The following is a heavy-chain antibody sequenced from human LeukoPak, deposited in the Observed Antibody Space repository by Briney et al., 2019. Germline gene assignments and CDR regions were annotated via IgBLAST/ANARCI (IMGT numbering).Heavy chain of an antibody. CDR2: IIPIFGTA. V-gene: IGHV1-69*05. J-gene: IGHJ4*02. D-gene: IGHD6-6*01. Sequence: GSSVKVSCKASGGTFSSYAISWVRQAPGQGLEWMGGIIPIFGTANYAQKFQGRVTITTDESTSTAYMELSSLRSEDTAVYYCARDALASIAAPYYFDYWGQGTLVTVSS. CDR3: ARDALASIAAPYYFDY. CDR1: GGTFSSYA.